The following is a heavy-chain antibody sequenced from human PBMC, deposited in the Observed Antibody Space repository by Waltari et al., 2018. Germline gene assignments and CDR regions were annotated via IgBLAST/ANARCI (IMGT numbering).Heavy chain of an antibody. CDR3: ATYIGASVGTAAFDV. V-gene: IGHV4-39*01. D-gene: IGHD5-12*01. CDR1: GLSLTRNRPY. CDR2: VSCSGTT. Sequence: QLQLQESGPRLVRPSQTLSLICRVSGLSLTRNRPYWAWFRQSPGQGLEWIGTVSCSGTTYISPSLKSRVSVSRDTSKNQVSLILGSVTAADMAVYYCATYIGASVGTAAFDVWGQGTMVTVSS. J-gene: IGHJ3*01.